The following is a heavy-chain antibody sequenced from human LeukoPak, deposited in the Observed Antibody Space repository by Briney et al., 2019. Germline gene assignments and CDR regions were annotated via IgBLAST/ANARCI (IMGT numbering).Heavy chain of an antibody. CDR3: ARGRAGIAAAGFDY. CDR1: GFTFSMSS. Sequence: GRYLRLSCATSGFTFSMSSMHWVRLAPGKGLEWLAGISFDGANKFSGDSVKGRFSISRDNSKNTLYLQMNSLGLDDTAVYFCARGRAGIAAAGFDYWGQGTLVTVSS. D-gene: IGHD6-13*01. CDR2: ISFDGANK. V-gene: IGHV3-30*04. J-gene: IGHJ4*02.